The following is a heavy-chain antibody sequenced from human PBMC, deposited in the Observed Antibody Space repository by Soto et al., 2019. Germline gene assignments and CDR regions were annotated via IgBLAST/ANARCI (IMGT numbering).Heavy chain of an antibody. CDR1: EFTISSYL. D-gene: IGHD5-12*01. CDR2: IRSSSSQI. J-gene: IGHJ4*02. Sequence: PGGSLIHSCATAEFTISSYLMNLVRPDPGKGLEWVSYIRSSSSQIYYVDSVKGRFTISRDNAKNSLYLQMNSLRDEDTAVYYCARVGSGYDWSYAHFDYWGQGTLVTVS. V-gene: IGHV3-48*02. CDR3: ARVGSGYDWSYAHFDY.